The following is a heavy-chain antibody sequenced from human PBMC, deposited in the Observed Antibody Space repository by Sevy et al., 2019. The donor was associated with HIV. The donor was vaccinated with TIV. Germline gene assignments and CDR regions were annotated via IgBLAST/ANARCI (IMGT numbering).Heavy chain of an antibody. V-gene: IGHV3-9*01. D-gene: IGHD6-13*01. CDR3: AKNIAAAGTGDDAFDI. J-gene: IGHJ3*02. CDR2: ISWNSGSI. Sequence: GGSLRLSCAASEFTFDDYAMHWVRQAPGKGLEWVSGISWNSGSIGYADSVKGRFTISRDNAKNSLYLQMNSLRAEDTALYCCAKNIAAAGTGDDAFDIWGQGTMVTVSS. CDR1: EFTFDDYA.